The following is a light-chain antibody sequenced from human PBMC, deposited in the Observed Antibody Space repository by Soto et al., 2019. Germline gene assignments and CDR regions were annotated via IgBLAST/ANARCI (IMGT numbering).Light chain of an antibody. CDR1: QTINRW. CDR3: QQYLSYPWP. CDR2: MAS. V-gene: IGKV1-5*03. J-gene: IGKJ1*01. Sequence: DIQMTQSPSTLSASVGDTVIITCRASQTINRWLAWYQQKSGKAPKVLIYMASNLERGAPSRFSGSGSGTEFTLTISNLQPDDFATYYCQQYLSYPWPFGQGTTVESK.